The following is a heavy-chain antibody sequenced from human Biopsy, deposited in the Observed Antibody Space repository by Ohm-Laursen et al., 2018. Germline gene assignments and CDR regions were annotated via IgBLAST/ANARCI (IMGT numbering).Heavy chain of an antibody. J-gene: IGHJ5*01. CDR1: GGSISNLY. Sequence: GTLSLTCNVSGGSISNLYWSWIRQPPGKGLEWIGYMYYSGNTNYNPSLKSRVTISVDTSQGLLSLDLSSVTAADTAVYYCARVRGGFLEWFDYWGQGTLVTVSS. D-gene: IGHD3-3*01. CDR3: ARVRGGFLEWFDY. CDR2: MYYSGNT. V-gene: IGHV4-59*11.